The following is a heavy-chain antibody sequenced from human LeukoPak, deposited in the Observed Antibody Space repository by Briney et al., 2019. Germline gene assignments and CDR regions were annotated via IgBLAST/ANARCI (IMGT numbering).Heavy chain of an antibody. J-gene: IGHJ6*02. CDR3: ARDGGLDDCSGGSCYSYYYGMDV. CDR2: ISNSRSYI. CDR1: GFTFSSYS. Sequence: GGSLRLSCAASGFTFSSYSMNWVRQAPGKGLEWVSSISNSRSYIYYADSVEGRFTISRDNAKNSLYLQMNSLRAEDTAVYYCARDGGLDDCSGGSCYSYYYGMDVWGQGTTVTVSS. V-gene: IGHV3-21*01. D-gene: IGHD2-15*01.